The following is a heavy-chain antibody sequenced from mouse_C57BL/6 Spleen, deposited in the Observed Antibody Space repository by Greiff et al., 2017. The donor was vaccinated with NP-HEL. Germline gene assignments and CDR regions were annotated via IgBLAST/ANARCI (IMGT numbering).Heavy chain of an antibody. CDR3: ASPYYGSSSAWFAY. D-gene: IGHD1-1*01. Sequence: EVHLVESGGGLVKPGGSLKLSCAASGFTFSDYGMHWVRQAPEKGLEWVAYISSGSSTIYYADTVKGRFTISRDNAKNTLYLQMTSLRSEDTAMYYCASPYYGSSSAWFAYWGQGTLVTVSA. J-gene: IGHJ3*01. V-gene: IGHV5-17*01. CDR1: GFTFSDYG. CDR2: ISSGSSTI.